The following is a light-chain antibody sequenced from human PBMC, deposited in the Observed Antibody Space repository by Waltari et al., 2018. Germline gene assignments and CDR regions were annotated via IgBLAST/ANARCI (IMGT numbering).Light chain of an antibody. CDR1: SIDVGYSDS. Sequence: SALSQPASVSASFGQSITISCTGTSIDVGYSDSVSWYQHHPVKDPKCIIYDFSKRPLGVPYRFAGSKYGKSASLTISGLQLDEEAPYYCCAFAVGDTYVFRSVTNVTV. J-gene: IGLJ1*01. CDR2: DFS. V-gene: IGLV2-23*02. CDR3: CAFAVGDTYV.